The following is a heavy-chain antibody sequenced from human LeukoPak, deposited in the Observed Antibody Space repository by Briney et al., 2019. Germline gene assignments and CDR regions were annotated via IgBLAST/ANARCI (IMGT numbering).Heavy chain of an antibody. V-gene: IGHV4-61*02. CDR1: GGSISSGSYY. Sequence: SQTLSLTCTVSGGSISSGSYYWSWIRQPAGKGLEWIGRIYTSGSTNYNPSLKSRVTMSVDTSKNQFSLKLSSVTAADTAVYYCARSTTIFGVVTTFDPXGQGTLVTVSS. D-gene: IGHD3-3*01. J-gene: IGHJ5*02. CDR2: IYTSGST. CDR3: ARSTTIFGVVTTFDP.